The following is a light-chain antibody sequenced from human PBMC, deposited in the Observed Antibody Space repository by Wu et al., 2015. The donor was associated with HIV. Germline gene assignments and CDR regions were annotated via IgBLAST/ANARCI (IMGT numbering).Light chain of an antibody. CDR2: DAS. Sequence: DIRMTQSPSSLSASVGDRVTITCQASQDITNYLNWFQQKPGKAPKLLVYDASTLEIGVPSRFSGSGSGTDFTFTISSLQPEDVATYYCQQYDNLPSFGGGPRWR. CDR1: QDITNY. CDR3: QQYDNLPS. V-gene: IGKV1-33*01. J-gene: IGKJ4*02.